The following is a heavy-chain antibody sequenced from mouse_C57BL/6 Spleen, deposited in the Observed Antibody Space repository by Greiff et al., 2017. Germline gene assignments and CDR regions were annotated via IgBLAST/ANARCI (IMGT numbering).Heavy chain of an antibody. Sequence: EVKLVESGPGLAKPSQTLSLTCSVTGYSITSDYWNWIRKFPGNKLEYMGYISYSGSTYYNPSLKSRISITRDKSKNQYYLQLNSVTTEDTATYYCARYPSGYGSSYDWYFDVWGTGTTVTVSS. CDR1: GYSITSDY. CDR2: ISYSGST. J-gene: IGHJ1*03. V-gene: IGHV3-8*01. D-gene: IGHD1-1*01. CDR3: ARYPSGYGSSYDWYFDV.